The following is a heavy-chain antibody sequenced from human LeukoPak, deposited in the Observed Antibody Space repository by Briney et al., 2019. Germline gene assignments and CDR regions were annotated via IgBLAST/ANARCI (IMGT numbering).Heavy chain of an antibody. CDR3: AKDIRYYDSSGYTH. V-gene: IGHV3-9*01. Sequence: GGSLRLSCAASGFTFDDYAMHWVRQAPGKGLEWVSGISWNSGSIGYADSVKGRFTISRDNAKNSLYLQMNSLRAEDTALYYCAKDIRYYDSSGYTHWGQGTLVTVSS. J-gene: IGHJ4*02. CDR1: GFTFDDYA. D-gene: IGHD3-22*01. CDR2: ISWNSGSI.